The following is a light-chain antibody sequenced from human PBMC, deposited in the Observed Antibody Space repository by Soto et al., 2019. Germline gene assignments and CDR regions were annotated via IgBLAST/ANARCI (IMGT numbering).Light chain of an antibody. J-gene: IGKJ4*01. CDR2: DAS. V-gene: IGKV3-11*01. CDR3: QQRYIWPPIT. CDR1: QFIDRY. Sequence: EIVWTQSPATLSLAPGERSDGSGRSSQFIDRYLAWYRQIPGQAPRLLIYDASIRATGIPARFSGSGSGTDFTLTISSLEPEDFAIYYCQQRYIWPPITFGEGTKVDI.